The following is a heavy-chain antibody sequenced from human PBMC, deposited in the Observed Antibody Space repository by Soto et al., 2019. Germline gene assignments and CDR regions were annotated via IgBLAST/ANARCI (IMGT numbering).Heavy chain of an antibody. CDR2: INDSGNI. V-gene: IGHV4-34*01. D-gene: IGHD3-10*01. Sequence: QVQLQQWGAGLLKPSESLSLTCAVYGGSFSGYQWTWIRQTPGKGLEWIGEINDSGNINYNPSLKSRVTILVDTAKKQISLKLSSVTAAGTAVYYCARGLILWFGELSRRGGYYYYTDVWGKGTTVTVSS. J-gene: IGHJ6*03. CDR1: GGSFSGYQ. CDR3: ARGLILWFGELSRRGGYYYYTDV.